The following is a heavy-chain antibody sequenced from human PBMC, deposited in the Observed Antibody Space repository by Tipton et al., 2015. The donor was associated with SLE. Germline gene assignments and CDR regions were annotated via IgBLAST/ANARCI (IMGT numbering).Heavy chain of an antibody. CDR1: GGSFSGYY. CDR3: ARGIILTTGTTEPLDY. Sequence: TLSLTCALYGGSFSGYYWNWIRQPPGKGLEWIGEINHSGSTNYNPSLKSRFTISVDTSKNQFSLKLSSVTAADTAVYYCARGIILTTGTTEPLDYWGQGTLVTVSS. V-gene: IGHV4-34*01. J-gene: IGHJ4*02. CDR2: INHSGST. D-gene: IGHD1-7*01.